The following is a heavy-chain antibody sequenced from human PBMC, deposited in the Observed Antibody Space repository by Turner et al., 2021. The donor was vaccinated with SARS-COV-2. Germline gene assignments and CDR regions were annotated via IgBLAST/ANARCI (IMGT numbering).Heavy chain of an antibody. Sequence: QVQLVESGGGVVQPGRSLRLSCAASGFTFSRYGMHWVRQAPGKGLEWVAVISYDGSNKYYGDSVKGRFTISRDNSKNTLYLQMNSLRAEDTAVYYCAKGGGPYCSGGSCYPGSFDYWGQGTLVTVSS. J-gene: IGHJ4*02. CDR1: GFTFSRYG. CDR3: AKGGGPYCSGGSCYPGSFDY. D-gene: IGHD2-15*01. V-gene: IGHV3-30*18. CDR2: ISYDGSNK.